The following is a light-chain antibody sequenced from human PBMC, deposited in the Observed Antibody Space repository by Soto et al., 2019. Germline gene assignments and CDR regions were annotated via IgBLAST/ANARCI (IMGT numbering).Light chain of an antibody. Sequence: EIVMTQSPATLSVSPGESATLSCRASRGISSKLAWFQQKPGQSPRLLIYDASTRATGIPARFSGSGSGTEFTLTISSLQSADFAVYYCQQYNNWPQTLGQGTKVDIK. V-gene: IGKV3-15*01. CDR1: RGISSK. CDR2: DAS. J-gene: IGKJ2*01. CDR3: QQYNNWPQT.